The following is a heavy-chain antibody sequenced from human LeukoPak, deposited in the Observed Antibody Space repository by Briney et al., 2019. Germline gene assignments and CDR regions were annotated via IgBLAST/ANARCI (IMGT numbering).Heavy chain of an antibody. D-gene: IGHD3-10*01. J-gene: IGHJ4*02. Sequence: SETLSLTCTVSGGSISSYYWSWIRQPAGKGLEWIGRIYTSGSTNYNPSLKSRVTMSVDTSKNQFSLKLSSVTAADTAVYYCARRYHYYGSGSYYNYWGQGTLVTVSS. CDR2: IYTSGST. CDR3: ARRYHYYGSGSYYNY. CDR1: GGSISSYY. V-gene: IGHV4-4*07.